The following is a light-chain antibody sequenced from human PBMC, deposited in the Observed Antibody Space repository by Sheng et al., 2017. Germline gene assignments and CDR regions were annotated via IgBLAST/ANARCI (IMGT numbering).Light chain of an antibody. J-gene: IGKJ2*01. CDR1: QSVSFN. CDR3: QQYGSSPYT. CDR2: GAS. V-gene: IGKV3-15*01. Sequence: EIVMTQSPATLSVSPGERATLSCRASQSVSFNLAWYQQRPGQVPRLLIYGASTRVTGIPARFSGSGSGTEFTLTITSLQSEDSAVYYCQQYGSSPYTFGQGTKLEI.